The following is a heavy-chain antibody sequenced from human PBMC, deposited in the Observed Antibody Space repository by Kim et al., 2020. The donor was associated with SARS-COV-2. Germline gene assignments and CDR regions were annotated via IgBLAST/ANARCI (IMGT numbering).Heavy chain of an antibody. CDR1: GFTFSSYA. D-gene: IGHD4-17*01. CDR3: AKASTTYDYGDYWYYYYMDV. V-gene: IGHV3-23*01. CDR2: ISGSGGST. Sequence: GGSLRLSCAASGFTFSSYAMSWVRQAPGKGLEWVSAISGSGGSTYYADSVKGRFTISRDNSKNTLYLQMNSLRAEDTAVYYCAKASTTYDYGDYWYYYYMDVWGKGTTVTVSS. J-gene: IGHJ6*03.